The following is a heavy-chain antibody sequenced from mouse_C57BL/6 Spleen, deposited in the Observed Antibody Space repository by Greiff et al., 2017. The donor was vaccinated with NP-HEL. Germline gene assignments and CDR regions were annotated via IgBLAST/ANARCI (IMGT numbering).Heavy chain of an antibody. Sequence: EVKLVESGGGLVKPGGSLKLSCAASGFTFSDYGMHWVRQAPEKGLEWVAYISSGSRTIYYAATVTGRFPISRDNAKNPLFLQMTSLRSEDTAMYYCASFPYYGSSYGYFDVWGTGTTVTVSS. V-gene: IGHV5-17*01. CDR1: GFTFSDYG. CDR2: ISSGSRTI. D-gene: IGHD1-1*01. J-gene: IGHJ1*03. CDR3: ASFPYYGSSYGYFDV.